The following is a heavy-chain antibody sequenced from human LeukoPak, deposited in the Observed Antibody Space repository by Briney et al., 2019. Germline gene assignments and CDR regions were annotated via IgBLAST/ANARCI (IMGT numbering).Heavy chain of an antibody. CDR2: IYYSGST. CDR3: ARDPPYYGSGKLFDY. V-gene: IGHV4-59*01. Sequence: PSETLSLTCTVSGGSISSYYWSWIRQPPAKGLEWIGYIYYSGSTNYNPSLKSRVTISVDTSKNQFSLTLSSVTAADTAVYYCARDPPYYGSGKLFDYWGQGTLVTVSS. CDR1: GGSISSYY. D-gene: IGHD3-10*01. J-gene: IGHJ4*02.